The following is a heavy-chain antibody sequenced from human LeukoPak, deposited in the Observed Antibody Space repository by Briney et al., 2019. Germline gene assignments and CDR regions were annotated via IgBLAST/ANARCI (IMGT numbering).Heavy chain of an antibody. V-gene: IGHV4-30-2*01. CDR2: IYHSGST. CDR1: GGSISSGGYS. CDR3: ARLKYGGTSTDAFDI. Sequence: SETLSLTCAVSGGSISSGGYSWSWIRQPPGKGLEWIGYIYHSGSTYYNPSLKSRVTISVDRSKNQFSLKLSSVTAADTAVYYCARLKYGGTSTDAFDIRGQGTMVTVSS. D-gene: IGHD4-23*01. J-gene: IGHJ3*02.